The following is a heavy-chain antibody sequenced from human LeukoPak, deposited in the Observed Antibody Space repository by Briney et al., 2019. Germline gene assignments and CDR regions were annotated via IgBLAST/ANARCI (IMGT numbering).Heavy chain of an antibody. CDR1: GYTFTSYA. J-gene: IGHJ5*02. Sequence: SVKVSCKASGYTFTSYAMNWVRQAPGQGLEWMGSIIPILGIANYAQKFQGRVTITADKSTSTAYMELSSLRSEDTAVYYCARDSYGSGSRYLNWFDPWGQGTLVTVSS. CDR3: ARDSYGSGSRYLNWFDP. D-gene: IGHD3-10*01. CDR2: IIPILGIA. V-gene: IGHV1-69*04.